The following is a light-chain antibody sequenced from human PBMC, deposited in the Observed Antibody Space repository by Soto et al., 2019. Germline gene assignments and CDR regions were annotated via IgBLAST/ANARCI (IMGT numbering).Light chain of an antibody. CDR1: SSDIGGYNY. J-gene: IGLJ2*01. V-gene: IGLV2-14*01. Sequence: QSVLTQPASVSGSPGQSITISCPGTSSDIGGYNYVSWYQQHPGKAPKLMIYDVSNRPSGVSNRFSGSKSGNTASLTISGRQAEDEADYYCSSYTSSSTVVFGGGTKLTVL. CDR2: DVS. CDR3: SSYTSSSTVV.